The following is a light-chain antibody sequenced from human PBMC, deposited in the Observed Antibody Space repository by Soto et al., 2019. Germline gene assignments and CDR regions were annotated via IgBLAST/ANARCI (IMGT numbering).Light chain of an antibody. Sequence: DIQMTQSPSSVSASVGDRVTITCRASQDISVGLAWFQQKPGASPRLLIYTASSLHSGVPSRFSGSGSGTDFSLIISSLQPEDFATYYCQQGDSFPLTFGGGTKVEIK. CDR1: QDISVG. V-gene: IGKV1-12*01. CDR3: QQGDSFPLT. CDR2: TAS. J-gene: IGKJ4*01.